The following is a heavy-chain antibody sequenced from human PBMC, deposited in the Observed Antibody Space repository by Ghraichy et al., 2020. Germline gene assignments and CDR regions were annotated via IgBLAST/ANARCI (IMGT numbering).Heavy chain of an antibody. Sequence: GGSLRLSCAASGFTFSTHMMNWVRQAPGKGPEWVASISRYMDIYYADSVMGRFSISRDNAKNSLDLQMNSLRPEDTAVYYCLNGDYIWGQGTLVTVSS. CDR3: LNGDYI. J-gene: IGHJ4*02. V-gene: IGHV3-69-1*01. CDR1: GFTFSTHM. CDR2: ISRYMDI. D-gene: IGHD4-17*01.